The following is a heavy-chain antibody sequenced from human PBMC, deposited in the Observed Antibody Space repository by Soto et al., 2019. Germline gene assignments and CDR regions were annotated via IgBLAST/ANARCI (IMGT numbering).Heavy chain of an antibody. CDR1: GFTFSSYA. CDR3: VRERSGYSYPDS. D-gene: IGHD5-18*01. CDR2: ISGSGANT. V-gene: IGHV3-23*01. Sequence: EVQLLESGGGLVQPGGSLRLSCAASGFTFSSYAMSWVRQAPGKGLEWGSAISGSGANTYYADSVKGRFTISRDNSKNTLYRQMNSLRAEDSAMYYCVRERSGYSYPDSWGQGTLVTVSS. J-gene: IGHJ4*02.